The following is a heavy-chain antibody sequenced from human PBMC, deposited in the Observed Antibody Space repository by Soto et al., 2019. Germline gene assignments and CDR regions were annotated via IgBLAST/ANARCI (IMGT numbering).Heavy chain of an antibody. CDR3: ARSMVRGVIYDYYYGMDV. J-gene: IGHJ6*02. CDR2: IYYSGST. CDR1: GGSISSGGYY. Sequence: SETLSLTCTVSGGSISSGGYYWSWIHQHPGKGLEWIGYIYYSGSTYYNPSLKSRVTISVDTSKNQFSLKLSSVTAADTAVYYCARSMVRGVIYDYYYGMDVWGQGTTVTVSS. D-gene: IGHD3-10*01. V-gene: IGHV4-31*03.